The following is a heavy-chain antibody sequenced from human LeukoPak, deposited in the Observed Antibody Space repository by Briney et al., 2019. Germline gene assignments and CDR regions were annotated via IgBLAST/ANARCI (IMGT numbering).Heavy chain of an antibody. D-gene: IGHD3-22*01. CDR1: GFTFSSYA. CDR3: ARDSSPWYYYDRSGSNGFDP. CDR2: IAYVGINK. J-gene: IGHJ5*02. V-gene: IGHV3-30-3*01. Sequence: GRSLRLSCAASGFTFSSYAIHWVRQAPGEGLEWVAVIAYVGINKYYADSVKGRFTISRDNSKNTLYLQMNSLRAEDTAVYYCARDSSPWYYYDRSGSNGFDPWGQGTLVTVSS.